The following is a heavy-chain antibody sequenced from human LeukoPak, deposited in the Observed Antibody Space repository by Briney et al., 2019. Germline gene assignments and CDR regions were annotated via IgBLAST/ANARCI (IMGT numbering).Heavy chain of an antibody. V-gene: IGHV4-61*05. CDR1: GGSISSSSYY. J-gene: IGHJ5*02. Sequence: SETLSLTCTVSGGSISSSSYYWGWLRQPPGKGLEWIGYIYYSGSTNYNPSLKSRVTISVDTSKNQFSLKLSSVTAADTAVYYCARRRSYYYGSGSYIWFDPWGQGTLVTVSS. CDR3: ARRRSYYYGSGSYIWFDP. D-gene: IGHD3-10*01. CDR2: IYYSGST.